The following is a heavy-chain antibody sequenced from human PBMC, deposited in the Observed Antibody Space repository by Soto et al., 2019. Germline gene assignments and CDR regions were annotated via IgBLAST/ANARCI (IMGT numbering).Heavy chain of an antibody. D-gene: IGHD2-15*01. CDR2: ISAYNGNT. CDR1: GYTFTSYG. Sequence: ASVKVSCKASGYTFTSYGISWVRQAPGQGLEWMGWISAYNGNTNYAQKLQGRVTMTTDTSTSAAYMELRSLRSDDTAVYYCARDRRIVVVVAATNWFDPWGQGTLVTVAS. J-gene: IGHJ5*02. V-gene: IGHV1-18*01. CDR3: ARDRRIVVVVAATNWFDP.